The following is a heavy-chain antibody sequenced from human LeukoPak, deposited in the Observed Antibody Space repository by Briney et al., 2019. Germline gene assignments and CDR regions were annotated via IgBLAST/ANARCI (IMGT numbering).Heavy chain of an antibody. J-gene: IGHJ5*02. CDR1: GGSISSSSYF. Sequence: SETLSLICTVFGGSISSSSYFWGWIRQPAGKGLEWIGSISHSGSTYYDPSLKSRITISVDTSKNQFSLKVRSVTAADTAVYYCARDLDFWSGYSPGPWGQGTLVTVSS. CDR2: ISHSGST. D-gene: IGHD3-3*01. V-gene: IGHV4-39*07. CDR3: ARDLDFWSGYSPGP.